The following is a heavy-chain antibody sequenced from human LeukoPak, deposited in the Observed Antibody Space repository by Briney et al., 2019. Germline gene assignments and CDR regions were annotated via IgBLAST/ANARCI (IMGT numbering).Heavy chain of an antibody. V-gene: IGHV1-18*01. D-gene: IGHD3-10*01. CDR3: ARHYLGSGSEDY. CDR1: GYSFSSFG. CDR2: ISRHNGNT. J-gene: IGHJ4*02. Sequence: ASVKVSCKASGYSFSSFGITWERQAPGQGLEWMGWISRHNGNTDYAQRFRGRVTLTIDTSTTTADMEVRDLIPDDTAVYYWARHYLGSGSEDYWGQGTLVSVSS.